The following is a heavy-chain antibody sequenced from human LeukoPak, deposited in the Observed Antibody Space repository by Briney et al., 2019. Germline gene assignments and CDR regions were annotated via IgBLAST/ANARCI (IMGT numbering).Heavy chain of an antibody. V-gene: IGHV3-9*01. CDR1: GFTFDDYA. J-gene: IGHJ4*02. D-gene: IGHD5-12*01. CDR3: AKAHSSGYPQRPFDY. CDR2: ISWNSGSI. Sequence: GRSLRLSCAASGFTFDDYAMHWVRQAPGKGLEWVSGISWNSGSIGYADSVKGRFTISRDNSKNTLYLQMNSLRAEDTAVYYCAKAHSSGYPQRPFDYWGQGTLVTVSS.